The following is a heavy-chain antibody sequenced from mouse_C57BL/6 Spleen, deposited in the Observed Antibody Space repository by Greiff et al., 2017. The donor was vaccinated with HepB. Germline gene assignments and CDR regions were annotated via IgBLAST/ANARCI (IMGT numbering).Heavy chain of an antibody. CDR1: GFTFSDYG. CDR2: ISNLAYSI. D-gene: IGHD2-3*01. J-gene: IGHJ1*03. V-gene: IGHV5-15*01. Sequence: DVHLVESGGGLVQPGGSLKLSCAASGFTFSDYGMAWVRQAPRKGPEWVAFISNLAYSIYYADTVTGRFTISRENAKNTLYLEMSSLRSEDTAMYYCARHRGVYDSGDWYFDVWGTGTTVTVSS. CDR3: ARHRGVYDSGDWYFDV.